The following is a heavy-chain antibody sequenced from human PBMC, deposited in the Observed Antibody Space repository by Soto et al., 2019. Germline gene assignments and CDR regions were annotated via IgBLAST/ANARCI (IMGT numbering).Heavy chain of an antibody. CDR3: ARTEDGAAFDI. CDR2: ISSSSSTI. J-gene: IGHJ3*02. V-gene: IGHV3-48*01. CDR1: GFTFSSYS. Sequence: GESLKISCAASGFTFSSYSMNWVRQAPGKGLEWVSYISSSSSTIYYADTVKGRFTISRDNAKNTLYLQMNSMRAEDTAVYYCARTEDGAAFDIWGQGTMVTVS. D-gene: IGHD2-15*01.